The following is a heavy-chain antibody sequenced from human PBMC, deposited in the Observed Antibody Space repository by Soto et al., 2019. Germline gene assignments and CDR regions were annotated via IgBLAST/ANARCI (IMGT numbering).Heavy chain of an antibody. Sequence: QVQLQQWGAGLLKPSETLSLTCAVYGGSFSGYYWSWIRQPPGKGLEWIGEINHSGSTNYNPSLKSRVTISVXXSXNXXSLKLSSVTAADTAVYYCARTPMVRGVIIYYGMDVWGQGTTVTVSS. CDR3: ARTPMVRGVIIYYGMDV. CDR2: INHSGST. D-gene: IGHD3-10*01. V-gene: IGHV4-34*01. CDR1: GGSFSGYY. J-gene: IGHJ6*02.